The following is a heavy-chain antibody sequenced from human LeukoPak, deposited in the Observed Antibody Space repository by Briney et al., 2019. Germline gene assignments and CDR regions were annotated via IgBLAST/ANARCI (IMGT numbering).Heavy chain of an antibody. CDR2: IRYDGSNK. V-gene: IGHV3-30*02. CDR1: GFTFSNFG. D-gene: IGHD1-1*01. CDR3: ARCTTGKTFGSLREIKKSREIDY. J-gene: IGHJ4*02. Sequence: GGSLRLSCAASGFTFSNFGMHWVRQAPGKGLEWVAFIRYDGSNKYYADSVKGRFTISRDNSKNTLYLQMNSLRGEDTAVYYCARCTTGKTFGSLREIKKSREIDYWGQGTLVTVSS.